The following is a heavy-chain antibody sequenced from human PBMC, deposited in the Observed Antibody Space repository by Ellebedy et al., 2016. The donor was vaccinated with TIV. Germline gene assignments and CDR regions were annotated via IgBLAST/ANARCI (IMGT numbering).Heavy chain of an antibody. Sequence: GESLKISCAASGFTFSEYYMSWIRQSPGKGLEWVSHISSSGTTMESADSVKGRFTISRDNAKNSLSLQMNSLRAEDTAVYYCARGLSGGYDLGDYYYYYYYYVDVWGKGTTVTVSS. CDR2: ISSSGTTM. D-gene: IGHD5-12*01. CDR3: ARGLSGGYDLGDYYYYYYYYVDV. CDR1: GFTFSEYY. V-gene: IGHV3-11*01. J-gene: IGHJ6*03.